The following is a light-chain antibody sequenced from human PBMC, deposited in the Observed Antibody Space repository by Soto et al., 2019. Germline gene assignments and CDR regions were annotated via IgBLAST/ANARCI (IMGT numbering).Light chain of an antibody. CDR3: TSYTSDSTYA. CDR1: STDVGRYNY. J-gene: IGLJ1*01. V-gene: IGLV2-14*01. Sequence: QSALTQPASVSGSPGQSITISCTGTSTDVGRYNYVSWYQQHPGKAPKLMVYDVSNRPSWVSNRFSGSKSGITASLTISGLQAEDEADYHCTSYTSDSTYAFGTGTKVTVL. CDR2: DVS.